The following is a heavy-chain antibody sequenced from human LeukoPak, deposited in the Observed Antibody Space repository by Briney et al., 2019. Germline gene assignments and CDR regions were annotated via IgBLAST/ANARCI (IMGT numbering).Heavy chain of an antibody. V-gene: IGHV1-69*13. J-gene: IGHJ3*02. CDR2: IIPIFGTA. CDR3: ASRDRGSSSESYAFDI. CDR1: GGTFSSYA. Sequence: GASVKVTCKASGGTFSSYAISWVRQAPGQGLEWMGGIIPIFGTANYAQKFQGRVTITADESTSTAYMELSSLRSEDTAVYYCASRDRGSSSESYAFDIWGQGTMVTVSS. D-gene: IGHD6-6*01.